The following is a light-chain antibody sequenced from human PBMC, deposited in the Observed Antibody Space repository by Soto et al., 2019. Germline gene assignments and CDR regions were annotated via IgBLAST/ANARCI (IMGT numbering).Light chain of an antibody. CDR2: EVS. Sequence: SALTQPASVSGSPGQSITISCTGTSSDVGGYNYVSWYQQHPDKAPKLMIYEVSNRPSGVSNRFSGSKSGNTASLTISGLQAEDEADYYCSSYTSSSFYVFGTGTKVTVL. V-gene: IGLV2-14*01. J-gene: IGLJ1*01. CDR1: SSDVGGYNY. CDR3: SSYTSSSFYV.